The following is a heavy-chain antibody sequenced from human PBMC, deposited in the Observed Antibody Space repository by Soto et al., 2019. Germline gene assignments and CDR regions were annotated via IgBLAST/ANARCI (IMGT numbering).Heavy chain of an antibody. CDR2: IGTAGDT. J-gene: IGHJ4*02. CDR3: AGALYGGPPDN. Sequence: GGSLRLSCAASGFTFSNYDMHWVRQATGKGLEWVSVIGTAGDTYYPGSVKGRFTISRENAKNSLYLQMNSLRAGDTAVYYCAGALYGGPPDNWGQGTLVTVSS. V-gene: IGHV3-13*01. D-gene: IGHD4-17*01. CDR1: GFTFSNYD.